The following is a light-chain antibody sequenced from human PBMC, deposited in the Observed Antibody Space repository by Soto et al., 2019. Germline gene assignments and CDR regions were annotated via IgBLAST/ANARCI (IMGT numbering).Light chain of an antibody. J-gene: IGKJ1*01. Sequence: AIQMTQSPSSLSASVGDRVTITCRASQDIRNGLGWYQQKPGKAPKLLIYAASVLQSGVPSRFSGSGSGTYFTLTISSLQPEDFATYYCLQEYSYPRTFGQGTQVEIK. CDR2: AAS. V-gene: IGKV1-6*01. CDR3: LQEYSYPRT. CDR1: QDIRNG.